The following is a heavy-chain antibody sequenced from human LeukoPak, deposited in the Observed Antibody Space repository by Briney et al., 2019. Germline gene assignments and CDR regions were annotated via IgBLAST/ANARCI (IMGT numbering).Heavy chain of an antibody. CDR2: IWYDGTNK. V-gene: IGHV3-33*01. D-gene: IGHD3-22*01. J-gene: IGHJ4*02. CDR3: VTTSSDPQDSSGYLGY. Sequence: GGALRLSCAASGFTFSSYGMHWVRQAPGKGLEWVALIWYDGTNKYYADSVKGRFTISRDNSKNTLYLQMNSLSAEDTAVYYCVTTSSDPQDSSGYLGYWGQGTLVTVSS. CDR1: GFTFSSYG.